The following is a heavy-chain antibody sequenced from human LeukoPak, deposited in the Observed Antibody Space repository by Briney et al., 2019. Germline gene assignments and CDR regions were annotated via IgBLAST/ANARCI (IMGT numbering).Heavy chain of an antibody. CDR2: IYYSGST. CDR1: GGSFSSYY. Sequence: SETLSLTCAVYGGSFSSYYWGWIRQPPGKGLEWIGSIYYSGSTYYNPSLKSRVTISVDTSKNQFSLKLSSVTAADTAVYYCARHNVAAADYYFDYWGQGTLVTVSS. V-gene: IGHV4-39*01. J-gene: IGHJ4*02. D-gene: IGHD6-13*01. CDR3: ARHNVAAADYYFDY.